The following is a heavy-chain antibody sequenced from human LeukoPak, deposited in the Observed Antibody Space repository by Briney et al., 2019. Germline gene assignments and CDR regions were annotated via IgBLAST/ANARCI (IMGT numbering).Heavy chain of an antibody. CDR2: INPNSGGT. V-gene: IGHV1-2*02. CDR1: GYTFTGYY. D-gene: IGHD2-2*02. Sequence: ASVKVSCKASGYTFTGYYMHWVRQAPGQGLEWMGWINPNSGGTNYAQEFQGRVTMTRDTSISTAYMELSRLRSDDTAVYYCACGIVVVPAAIIAEYFQHWGQGTLVTVSS. J-gene: IGHJ1*01. CDR3: ACGIVVVPAAIIAEYFQH.